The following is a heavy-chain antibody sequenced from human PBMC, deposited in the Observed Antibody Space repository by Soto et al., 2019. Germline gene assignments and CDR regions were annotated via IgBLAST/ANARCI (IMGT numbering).Heavy chain of an antibody. CDR1: GGSISSSNW. CDR3: ARAPSIGSSPYPSIDY. CDR2: IYHSGST. Sequence: QVQLQESGPGLVKPSGTLSLTCAVSGGSISSSNWWSWVRQPPGKGLEWIGEIYHSGSTNYNPSLKSRVTIPVDKSKNQFSLKLGSVPAADTAVYYCARAPSIGSSPYPSIDYWGQGTLVTVSS. J-gene: IGHJ4*02. D-gene: IGHD6-13*01. V-gene: IGHV4-4*02.